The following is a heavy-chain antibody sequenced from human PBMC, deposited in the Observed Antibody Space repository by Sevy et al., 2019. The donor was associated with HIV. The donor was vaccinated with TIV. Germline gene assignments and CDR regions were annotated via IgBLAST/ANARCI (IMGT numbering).Heavy chain of an antibody. V-gene: IGHV3-23*01. J-gene: IGHJ4*02. CDR2: LSFGCGEI. CDR1: VFTFRKYS. Sequence: GGSLRLSCAASVFTFRKYSMSWVRQPPGKGLEWVSTLSFGCGEINYADSVKGRFTISRDNSKSSVYLQMNNLRPEDTAVYYCAREGCTKPHDYWGQGTLVTVSS. D-gene: IGHD2-8*01. CDR3: AREGCTKPHDY.